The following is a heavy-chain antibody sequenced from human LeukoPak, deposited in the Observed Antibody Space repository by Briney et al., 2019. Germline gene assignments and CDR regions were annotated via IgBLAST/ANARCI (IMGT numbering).Heavy chain of an antibody. CDR1: GGSFSGYY. J-gene: IGHJ4*02. CDR2: INHSGST. Sequence: SETLSLTCAVYGGSFSGYYWSWIRQPPGKGLEWIGEINHSGSTNYNPSLKSRVTISVDTSKNQFSLKLSSVTAADTAVDYCARGPTMVRGVPIYWGQGTLVTVSS. CDR3: ARGPTMVRGVPIY. V-gene: IGHV4-34*01. D-gene: IGHD3-10*01.